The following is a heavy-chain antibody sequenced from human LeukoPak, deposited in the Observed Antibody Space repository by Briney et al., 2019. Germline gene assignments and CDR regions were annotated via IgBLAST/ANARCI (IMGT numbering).Heavy chain of an antibody. CDR1: GGSFSDYY. J-gene: IGHJ4*02. Sequence: SETLSLTCAVYGGSFSDYYWSWIRQPPGKGLEWIATIYYTGSTYYNPSLKSRVTISVDTSKNQFSLRLSSVTAADTAMYYCARLRSPGDFDYWGQGTLVTVSS. D-gene: IGHD1-26*01. V-gene: IGHV4-34*01. CDR2: IYYTGST. CDR3: ARLRSPGDFDY.